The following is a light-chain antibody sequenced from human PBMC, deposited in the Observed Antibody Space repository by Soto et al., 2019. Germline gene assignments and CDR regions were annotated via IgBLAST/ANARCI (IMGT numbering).Light chain of an antibody. CDR3: QQYNDRPLT. Sequence: EIVITQSPVTLSVSPGERVTLSCRASQSVSSNLAWYQQKPGQAPRLLIYGAFTRATGTPARFSGTGSGTEFTLTISSLQSEDFALYYCQQYNDRPLTFGQGTKV. CDR1: QSVSSN. CDR2: GAF. J-gene: IGKJ1*01. V-gene: IGKV3-15*01.